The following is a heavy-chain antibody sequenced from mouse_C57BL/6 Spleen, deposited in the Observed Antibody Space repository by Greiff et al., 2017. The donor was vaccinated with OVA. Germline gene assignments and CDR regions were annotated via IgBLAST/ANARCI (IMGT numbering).Heavy chain of an antibody. CDR1: GFTFSSYG. D-gene: IGHD1-1*01. CDR2: ISSGGSYT. Sequence: EVKLMESGGDLVKPGGSLKLSCAASGFTFSSYGMSWVRQTPDKRLEWVATISSGGSYTYYPDSVKGRFTISRDNAKNTLYLQMSSLKSEDTAMYYCARHYYGSSDFDYWGQGTTLTVSS. V-gene: IGHV5-6*01. CDR3: ARHYYGSSDFDY. J-gene: IGHJ2*01.